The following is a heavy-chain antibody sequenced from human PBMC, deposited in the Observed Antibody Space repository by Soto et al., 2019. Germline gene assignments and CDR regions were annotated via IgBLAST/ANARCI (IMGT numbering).Heavy chain of an antibody. CDR1: GFTFRSFT. V-gene: IGHV3-21*01. CDR2: ISSNSAYI. Sequence: GSLRLSCAASGFTFRSFTMNWVRQAPGQQLQGVSTISSNSAYIYYTDALSARFTISRNNAKNSLHLQMNSMRAEDTAVYYCTRDESRDSSARGWFDPWGPGTLVTVSS. J-gene: IGHJ5*02. CDR3: TRDESRDSSARGWFDP. D-gene: IGHD6-13*01.